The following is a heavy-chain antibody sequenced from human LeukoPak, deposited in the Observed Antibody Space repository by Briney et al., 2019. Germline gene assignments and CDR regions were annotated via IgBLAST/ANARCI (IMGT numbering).Heavy chain of an antibody. Sequence: GGSLRLSCAGSGFTFRSYGMHWVRQAPGKGLEWVTVISYDGSNKYYADSVKGRFTVSRDNSKNTLYLQMNSLRAEDTAVYYCAKSDSGSGYYYYYMDVWGKGTTVTVSS. V-gene: IGHV3-30*18. CDR3: AKSDSGSGYYYYYMDV. CDR1: GFTFRSYG. CDR2: ISYDGSNK. D-gene: IGHD3-10*01. J-gene: IGHJ6*03.